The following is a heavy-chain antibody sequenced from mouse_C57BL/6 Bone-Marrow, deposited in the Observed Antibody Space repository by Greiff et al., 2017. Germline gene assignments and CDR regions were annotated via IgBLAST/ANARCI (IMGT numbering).Heavy chain of an antibody. V-gene: IGHV1-81*01. D-gene: IGHD2-3*01. Sequence: VQRVESGAELARPGASVKLSCKASGYTFTSYGISWVKQRTGQGLEWIGEIYPRSGNTYYNEKFKGKATLTADKSSSTAYMELRSLTSEDSAVYFCARSRGYDGYPYFDYWGQGTTLTVSS. J-gene: IGHJ2*01. CDR3: ARSRGYDGYPYFDY. CDR2: IYPRSGNT. CDR1: GYTFTSYG.